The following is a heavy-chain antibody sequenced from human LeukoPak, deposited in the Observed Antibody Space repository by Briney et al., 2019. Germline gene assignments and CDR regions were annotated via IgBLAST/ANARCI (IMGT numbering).Heavy chain of an antibody. CDR3: ASSYSSGWFD. Sequence: PGGSLRLSCAASGFTFTSYSMNWVRQPQGKGLEWVGSSYYSGSTYYTPSLKSRVTISVDTSKTQFSLKLSSVTAADTAVYYCASSYSSGWFDWGQGTLVTVSS. V-gene: IGHV4-39*01. D-gene: IGHD6-19*01. CDR1: GFTFTSYS. J-gene: IGHJ4*02. CDR2: SYYSGST.